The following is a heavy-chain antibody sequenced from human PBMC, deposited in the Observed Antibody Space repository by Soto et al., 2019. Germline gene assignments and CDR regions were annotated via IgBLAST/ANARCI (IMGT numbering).Heavy chain of an antibody. V-gene: IGHV4-59*01. J-gene: IGHJ6*02. CDR3: ASGSGTSEYYYYGMDV. D-gene: IGHD1-26*01. CDR2: IYYSGST. Sequence: QVQLQESGPGLVKPSETLSLTCTVSGGSISSYYWSWIRQPPGKGLEWIGYIYYSGSTNYNPSLKSRVTLSVDTSKNQFSLKLSSVTAADTAVYYCASGSGTSEYYYYGMDVWGQGTTVTVSS. CDR1: GGSISSYY.